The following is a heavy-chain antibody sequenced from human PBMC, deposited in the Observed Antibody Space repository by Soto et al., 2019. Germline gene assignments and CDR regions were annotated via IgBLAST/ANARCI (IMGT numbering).Heavy chain of an antibody. CDR2: ISDYNGNT. J-gene: IGHJ6*02. V-gene: IGHV1-18*01. Sequence: QVQLVQSGAEVKKPGASVKFSCKASGYNFTSYAISWVRQDPGQGLEWMGWISDYNGNTNYAQKLQGRVTMTTDTSTSTADMELRSLRSDDTAVYYCARDNPPMGVWGQGTTVTVSS. CDR1: GYNFTSYA. CDR3: ARDNPPMGV.